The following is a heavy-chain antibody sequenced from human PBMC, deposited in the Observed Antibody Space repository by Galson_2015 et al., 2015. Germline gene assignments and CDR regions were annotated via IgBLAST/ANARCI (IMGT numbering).Heavy chain of an antibody. D-gene: IGHD3-16*01. J-gene: IGHJ4*02. CDR2: ISWHSGNI. CDR3: AKARGSSSGRGIDF. V-gene: IGHV3-9*01. Sequence: SLRLSCAASGFTFDDYAMHWVRQAPGRGLEWVSGISWHSGNIAYADSVKGRFTISRDNAKRSLYLQMNSLRTEDTALDYCAKARGSSSGRGIDFWGQGTLVTVSS. CDR1: GFTFDDYA.